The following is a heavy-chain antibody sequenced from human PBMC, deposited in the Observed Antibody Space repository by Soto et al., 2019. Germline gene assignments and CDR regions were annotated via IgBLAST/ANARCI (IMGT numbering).Heavy chain of an antibody. CDR3: ATGLYGSGSDI. D-gene: IGHD3-10*01. Sequence: QVQLVQSGAEVKKSGSSVKVSCKAFGGTFSSYVISWVRQAPGQGLEWMGGIIPVLRTAKNAQRFEGRVSITAEESPATPYMDLSSLRSGDTAVYFCATGLYGSGSDIWVQGTMVSVSS. J-gene: IGHJ3*02. V-gene: IGHV1-69*01. CDR2: IIPVLRTA. CDR1: GGTFSSYV.